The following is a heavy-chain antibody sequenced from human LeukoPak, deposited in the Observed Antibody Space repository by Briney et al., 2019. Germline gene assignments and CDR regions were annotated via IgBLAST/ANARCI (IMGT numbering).Heavy chain of an antibody. J-gene: IGHJ4*02. CDR1: GFTFSSCA. Sequence: PGDPLRLSCAPSGFTFSSCAMSLVRPAPGKGLEWVSSISGCGAKTYYADSVKGRFTISRDNSKHKMYQQENSVRANHRPVHVRGEGLNQDYSGTGNNWGQGTLVTVSS. CDR3: GEGLNQDYSGTGNN. V-gene: IGHV3-23*01. D-gene: IGHD5-12*01. CDR2: ISGCGAKT.